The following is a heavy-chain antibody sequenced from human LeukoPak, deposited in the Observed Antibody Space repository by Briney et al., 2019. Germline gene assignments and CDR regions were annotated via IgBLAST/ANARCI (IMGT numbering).Heavy chain of an antibody. Sequence: GGSLRLSCTASGFPFSDYSMNWVRQAPGKGLEWISYIGISSGNTKYADSVKGRFTISADNTKNSLYLQMDSLRVEDTAVYYCARDHNYAFDNWGQGTLVSVSS. V-gene: IGHV3-48*04. D-gene: IGHD1-1*01. J-gene: IGHJ4*02. CDR3: ARDHNYAFDN. CDR2: IGISSGNT. CDR1: GFPFSDYS.